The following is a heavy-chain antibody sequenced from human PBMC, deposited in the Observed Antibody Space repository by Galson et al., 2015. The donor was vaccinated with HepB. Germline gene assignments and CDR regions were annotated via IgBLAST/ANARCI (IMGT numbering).Heavy chain of an antibody. V-gene: IGHV3-30*04. J-gene: IGHJ6*02. D-gene: IGHD3-22*01. CDR2: ISYDGSNK. CDR3: AREKYHHYYDSSGYYSWGYYYGMDV. Sequence: SLRLSCAASGFTFSSYAMHWVRQAPGKGLEWVAVISYDGSNKYYADSVKGRFTISRDNSKNTLYLQMNSLRAEDTAVYYCAREKYHHYYDSSGYYSWGYYYGMDVWGQGTTVTVSS. CDR1: GFTFSSYA.